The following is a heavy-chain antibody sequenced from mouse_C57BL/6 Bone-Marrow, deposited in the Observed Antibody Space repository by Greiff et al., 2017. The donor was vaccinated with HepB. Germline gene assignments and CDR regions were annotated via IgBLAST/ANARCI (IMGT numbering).Heavy chain of an antibody. V-gene: IGHV1-63*01. CDR3: ARGRGKDYCYIDV. J-gene: IGHJ1*03. CDR1: GYTFTNYW. D-gene: IGHD2-1*01. Sequence: QVQLQQSGAELVRPGTSVKMSCKASGYTFTNYWIGWAKQRPGHGLEWIGDIYPGGGYTNYNEKFKGKATLTADKSSSTAYMQFSSLTSEDSAIYYCARGRGKDYCYIDVWGTGTTVTVSS. CDR2: IYPGGGYT.